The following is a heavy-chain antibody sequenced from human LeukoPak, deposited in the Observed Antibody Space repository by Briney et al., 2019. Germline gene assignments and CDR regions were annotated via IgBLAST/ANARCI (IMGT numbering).Heavy chain of an antibody. V-gene: IGHV3-23*01. J-gene: IGHJ4*02. CDR1: GFTFSSYW. CDR2: ISGSGGST. Sequence: GGSLRLSCAASGFTFSSYWMSWVRQAPGKGLEWVSAISGSGGSTYYADSVKGRFTISRDNSKNTLYLQMNSLRAEDTAVYYCAKLIAAAGTIPRNDYWGQGTLVTVSS. CDR3: AKLIAAAGTIPRNDY. D-gene: IGHD6-13*01.